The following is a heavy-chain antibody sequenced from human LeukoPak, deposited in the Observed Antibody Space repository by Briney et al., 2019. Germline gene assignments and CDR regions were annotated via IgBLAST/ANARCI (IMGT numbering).Heavy chain of an antibody. D-gene: IGHD4-17*01. CDR3: ARETNGDYPYYFDY. J-gene: IGHJ4*02. CDR2: IWYDGSNK. CDR1: GFTFGDYA. V-gene: IGHV3-33*01. Sequence: GGSLRLSCTASGFTFGDYAMSWFRQAPGKGLEWVAVIWYDGSNKYYADSVKGRFTISRDNSKNTLYLQMNSLRAEDTAVYYCARETNGDYPYYFDYWGQGTLVTVSS.